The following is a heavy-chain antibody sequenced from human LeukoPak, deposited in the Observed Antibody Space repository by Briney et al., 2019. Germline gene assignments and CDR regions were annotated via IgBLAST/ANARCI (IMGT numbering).Heavy chain of an antibody. CDR3: ARTLNRGGSYYYYYYMDV. Sequence: ASVKVSCKASGYTFTGYYMHWVRQAPGQGLEWMGWINPNSGGTNYAQKFQGRVTMTRDTSISTAYMELSRLRSDDTAVYYCARTLNRGGSYYYYYYMDVWGKGTTVTVSS. D-gene: IGHD1-26*01. CDR1: GYTFTGYY. V-gene: IGHV1-2*02. CDR2: INPNSGGT. J-gene: IGHJ6*03.